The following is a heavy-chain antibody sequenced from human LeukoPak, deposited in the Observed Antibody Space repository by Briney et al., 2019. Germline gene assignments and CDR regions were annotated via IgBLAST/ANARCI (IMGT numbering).Heavy chain of an antibody. J-gene: IGHJ4*02. V-gene: IGHV3-43D*03. CDR2: ISWDDDTT. Sequence: GGSLRLSCAASGFTFEDYAMHWVRQAPGKGLEWVSLISWDDDTTYYAESVEGRFTISKDNSKTSLYLQMNALRFEDSALYYCMARAARRGITPDYWGRGTLVTVSS. CDR1: GFTFEDYA. CDR3: MARAARRGITPDY. D-gene: IGHD1-7*01.